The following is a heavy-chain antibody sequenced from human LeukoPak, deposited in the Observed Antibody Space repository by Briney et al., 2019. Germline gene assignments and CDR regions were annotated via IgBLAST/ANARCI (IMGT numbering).Heavy chain of an antibody. CDR1: GFTFSTYW. V-gene: IGHV3-7*01. CDR2: IKQDGSEK. D-gene: IGHD4-17*01. J-gene: IGHJ4*02. CDR3: AVIFYGDYDY. Sequence: GGSLRLSCAASGFTFSTYWMSWARQAPGKGLEWVANIKQDGSEKYYVDSVKGRFTISRDNAKNSLYLQMNSLRAEDTAVYYCAVIFYGDYDYWGQGTLVTVSS.